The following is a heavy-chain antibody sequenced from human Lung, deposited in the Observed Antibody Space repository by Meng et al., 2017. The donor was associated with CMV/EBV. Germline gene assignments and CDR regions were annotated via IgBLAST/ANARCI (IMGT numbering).Heavy chain of an antibody. J-gene: IGHJ6*02. V-gene: IGHV1-2*02. CDR1: GYTFTGYY. CDR3: ARLDDYGDTSKFDV. D-gene: IGHD4-17*01. Sequence: KVSCXTFGYTFTGYYIHWVRQAPGPGLEWMGWINPNSGDTTYAQNFQGRVTMTRDTSITTAYMELSRLRSDDTAVYYCARLDDYGDTSKFDVWGQGTTVXVS. CDR2: INPNSGDT.